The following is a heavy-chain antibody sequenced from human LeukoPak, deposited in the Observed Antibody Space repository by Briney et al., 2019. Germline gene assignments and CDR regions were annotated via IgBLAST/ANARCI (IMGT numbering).Heavy chain of an antibody. CDR1: GFTFSSYA. CDR3: AGHFGAWHYFDY. J-gene: IGHJ4*02. D-gene: IGHD3-3*01. V-gene: IGHV3-30*04. Sequence: GGSLRLSCAASGFTFSSYAIHWVRQAPGKGLEWVALISYDGSTKYSTDSVRGRFTISRDNSKNTLYLQMNSLRPEDTAVYYCAGHFGAWHYFDYWGQGTLVTVSS. CDR2: ISYDGSTK.